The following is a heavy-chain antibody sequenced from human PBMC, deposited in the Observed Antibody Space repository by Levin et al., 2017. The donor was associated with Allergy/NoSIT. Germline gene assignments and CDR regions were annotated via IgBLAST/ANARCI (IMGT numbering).Heavy chain of an antibody. D-gene: IGHD2-8*02. Sequence: GGSLRLSCAASGFTFSSYGMHWVRQAPGKGLEWVAVISYDGSNKYYADSVKGRFTISRDNSKNTLYLQMNSLRAEDTAVYYCAKERHRTWYYFDYWGQGTLVTVSS. CDR1: GFTFSSYG. CDR2: ISYDGSNK. CDR3: AKERHRTWYYFDY. V-gene: IGHV3-30*18. J-gene: IGHJ4*02.